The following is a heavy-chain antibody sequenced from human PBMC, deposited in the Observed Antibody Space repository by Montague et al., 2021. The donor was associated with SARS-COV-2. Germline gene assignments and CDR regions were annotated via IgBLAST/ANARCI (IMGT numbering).Heavy chain of an antibody. CDR3: ACGDENGSGYMGV. Sequence: SETLSLTCAVSNGSFSSFYWNWIRQPPGKGLEWIGEISHGGSTXXXSSXKGRVTISVDTSKNQFSLNLRSVTAADTAVYYCACGDENGSGYMGVWGKGTTVTVSS. V-gene: IGHV4-34*01. J-gene: IGHJ6*03. D-gene: IGHD1-26*01. CDR1: NGSFSSFY. CDR2: ISHGGST.